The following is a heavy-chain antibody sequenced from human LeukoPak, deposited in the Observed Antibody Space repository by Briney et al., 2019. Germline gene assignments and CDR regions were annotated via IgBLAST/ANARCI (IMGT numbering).Heavy chain of an antibody. Sequence: SETLSLTCTVSGYSISSGYCWGWIRQPPGKGLEWIGRIYTSGSTNYNPSLKSRVTISVDTSKNQFSLKLSSVTAADTAVYYCARGPKKIGFGSGSYFPGYYYYYMDGGGKGTTVTIS. J-gene: IGHJ6*03. D-gene: IGHD3-10*01. V-gene: IGHV4-38-2*02. CDR3: ARGPKKIGFGSGSYFPGYYYYYMDG. CDR1: GYSISSGYC. CDR2: IYTSGST.